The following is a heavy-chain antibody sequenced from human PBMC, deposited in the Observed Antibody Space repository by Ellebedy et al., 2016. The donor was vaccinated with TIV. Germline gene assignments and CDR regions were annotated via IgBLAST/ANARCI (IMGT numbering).Heavy chain of an antibody. CDR1: GFTFSSSA. CDR3: ATTTGYGTGWFGRNDY. Sequence: GESLKISCAASGFTFSSSAMSWVRQAPGMGLEWVSSIRSGGDTFYADSVKGRFTISRDISESTLYLQMHSLTVEDPALYYCATTTGYGTGWFGRNDYWGQGTLVTVSS. CDR2: IRSGGDT. J-gene: IGHJ4*02. D-gene: IGHD6-19*01. V-gene: IGHV3-23*01.